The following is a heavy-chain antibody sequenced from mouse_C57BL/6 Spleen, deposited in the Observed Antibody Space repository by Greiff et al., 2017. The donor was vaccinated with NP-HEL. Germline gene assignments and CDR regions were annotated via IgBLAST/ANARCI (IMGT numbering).Heavy chain of an antibody. Sequence: QVTLKVCGPGILQPSQTLSLTCSFSGFSLSTFGMGVGWIRQPSGKGLEWLAHLWWDDDKYNNPALKRRLTISKDTSKNQVFLKIANVDTADTATYDCARMCGYDVLYAMDYWGQGTSVTVSS. V-gene: IGHV8-8*01. CDR2: LWWDDDK. CDR3: ARMCGYDVLYAMDY. D-gene: IGHD2-2*01. J-gene: IGHJ4*01. CDR1: GFSLSTFGMG.